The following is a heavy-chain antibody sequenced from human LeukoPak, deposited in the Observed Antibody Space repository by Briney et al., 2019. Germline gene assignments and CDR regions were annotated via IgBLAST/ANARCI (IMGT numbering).Heavy chain of an antibody. CDR1: GYTFTSYD. Sequence: ASVKVSCKASGYTFTSYDINWVQQATGQGLEWMGWKNPNSGNTGYAQKFQGRVTMTRNTSISTAYMELSSLRSEDTAVYYCARGSRSGRYCSGGSCYSGYWGQGTLVTVSS. CDR2: KNPNSGNT. CDR3: ARGSRSGRYCSGGSCYSGY. J-gene: IGHJ4*02. D-gene: IGHD2-15*01. V-gene: IGHV1-8*01.